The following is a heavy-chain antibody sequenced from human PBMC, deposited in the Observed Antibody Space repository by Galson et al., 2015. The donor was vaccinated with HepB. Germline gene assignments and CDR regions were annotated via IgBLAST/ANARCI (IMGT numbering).Heavy chain of an antibody. Sequence: SVKVSCKASGYTFTSYAMHWVRQAPGQRLEWMGWINAGNGNTKYSQKFQGRVTITRDTSASTAYMELSSLRSEDTAVYYCARETNYYDSSGDAFDIWGQGTMVTVSS. D-gene: IGHD3-22*01. CDR3: ARETNYYDSSGDAFDI. CDR1: GYTFTSYA. J-gene: IGHJ3*02. CDR2: INAGNGNT. V-gene: IGHV1-3*01.